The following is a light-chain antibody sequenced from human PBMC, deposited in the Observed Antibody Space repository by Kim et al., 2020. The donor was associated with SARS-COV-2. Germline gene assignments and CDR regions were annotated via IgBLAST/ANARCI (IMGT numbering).Light chain of an antibody. V-gene: IGLV3-21*04. J-gene: IGLJ2*01. Sequence: SYELTQPPSVSVAPGKTATITCGGNNIGSQSVHWYQQKPGQAPVLVIYNDRDRPSGIPERFSGSNSGSTATLTISRVEAGDEADYYCQVWDSNSDQVFGGGTQLTVL. CDR3: QVWDSNSDQV. CDR2: NDR. CDR1: NIGSQS.